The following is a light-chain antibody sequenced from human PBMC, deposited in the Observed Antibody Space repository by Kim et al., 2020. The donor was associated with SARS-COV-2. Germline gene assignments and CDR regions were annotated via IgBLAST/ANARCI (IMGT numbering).Light chain of an antibody. V-gene: IGKV3-20*01. CDR2: GAS. Sequence: LSPGERATLSCRASQSVTSNSLAWYQQKPGQTTRLLIDGASSRAPGIPDRFSGSGSGTDFSLTISRLEPEDFAVYYCQQYGSSPRFGGGTKVDIK. CDR3: QQYGSSPR. J-gene: IGKJ4*01. CDR1: QSVTSNS.